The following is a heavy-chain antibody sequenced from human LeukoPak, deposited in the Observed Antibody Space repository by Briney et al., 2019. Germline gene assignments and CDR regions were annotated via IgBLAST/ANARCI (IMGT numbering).Heavy chain of an antibody. CDR1: GYTFTIYG. CDR3: ARGWYRGGNYPPLTDY. J-gene: IGHJ4*02. V-gene: IGHV1-18*01. D-gene: IGHD4-23*01. Sequence: ASVKVSCKASGYTFTIYGISWVRQAPGQGLEWMGWISAYNGNTNYAQKLQGRVTMTTDTSTSTAYMELRSLRSDDTAVYYCARGWYRGGNYPPLTDYWGQGTLVTVSS. CDR2: ISAYNGNT.